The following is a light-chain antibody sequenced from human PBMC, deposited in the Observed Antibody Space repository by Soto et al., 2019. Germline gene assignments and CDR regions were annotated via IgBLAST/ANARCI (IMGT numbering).Light chain of an antibody. CDR3: KQRSNWPLT. V-gene: IGKV3-11*01. CDR1: QSISSY. CDR2: DAS. Sequence: EIVLTQSPATLSLSPGERATLSCRASQSISSYFAWYQQKPGQAPRILIYDASNRATGIPVRFSGSGSGTDFTLIISSLEPEDFAVYYCKQRSNWPLTFGPGTKVDIK. J-gene: IGKJ3*01.